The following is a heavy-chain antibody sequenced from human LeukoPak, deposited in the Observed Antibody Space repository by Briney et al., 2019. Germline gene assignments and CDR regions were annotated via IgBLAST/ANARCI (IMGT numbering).Heavy chain of an antibody. D-gene: IGHD3-10*01. CDR3: ATDYYGSGSYDY. CDR2: IIPIFGTA. V-gene: IGHV1-69*13. Sequence: ASVKVSCKASGGTFSSYAISWVRQAPGQGLEWMGGIIPIFGTANYAQKFQGRVTITADESTSTAYMELSSLRSEDTAVYYCATDYYGSGSYDYWGQGTLVTVSS. J-gene: IGHJ4*02. CDR1: GGTFSSYA.